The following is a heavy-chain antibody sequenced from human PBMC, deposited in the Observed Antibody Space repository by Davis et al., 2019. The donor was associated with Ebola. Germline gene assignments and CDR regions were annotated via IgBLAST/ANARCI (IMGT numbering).Heavy chain of an antibody. CDR3: ATLLRAITGFDDGYDI. J-gene: IGHJ3*02. D-gene: IGHD5-24*01. CDR2: IFTGDSDT. Sequence: GESLKISCQDSGNSFSSHWIGWVRQMPGKGLEWMGIIFTGDSDTRYRPSFRGQVTISADKSFKTAFLQWSSLKASDPARYYCATLLRAITGFDDGYDIWGQGTMVTVSS. V-gene: IGHV5-51*01. CDR1: GNSFSSHW.